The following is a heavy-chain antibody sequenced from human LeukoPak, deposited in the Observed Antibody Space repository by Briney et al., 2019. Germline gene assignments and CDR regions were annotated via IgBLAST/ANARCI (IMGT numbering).Heavy chain of an antibody. V-gene: IGHV4-34*01. CDR1: GGSFSGYY. CDR3: ARSRLHPIIFDY. Sequence: SETLSLTCVVYGGSFSGYYWGWIRQPPGKGLEWIGVINHSGSTNYNPSLKSRVIISVDTSKNQFSLKLTSVTAADTAVYYCARSRLHPIIFDYWGQGTLVTVSS. D-gene: IGHD5-24*01. J-gene: IGHJ4*02. CDR2: INHSGST.